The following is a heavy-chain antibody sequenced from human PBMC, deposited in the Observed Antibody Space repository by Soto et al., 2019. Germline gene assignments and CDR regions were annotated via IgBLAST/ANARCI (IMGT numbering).Heavy chain of an antibody. J-gene: IGHJ6*03. V-gene: IGHV3-7*01. CDR2: IKQDGSEK. CDR3: ASLVGYCSSTSCEYMDV. CDR1: GFTFSSYW. Sequence: GGLRLSCAASGFTFSSYWMSWVRQAPGKGLEWVANIKQDGSEKYYVDSVKGRFTISRDNAKNSLYLQMNSLRAEDTAVYYCASLVGYCSSTSCEYMDVWGKGTTVTVSS. D-gene: IGHD2-2*01.